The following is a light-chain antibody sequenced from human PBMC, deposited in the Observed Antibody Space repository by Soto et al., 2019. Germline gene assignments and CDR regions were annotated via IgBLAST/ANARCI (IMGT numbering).Light chain of an antibody. CDR2: DVS. Sequence: QSALTQPASVSGSPGQSITISCTGTSSDVGGYNYVSWYQQHSGKAPKLMIYDVSNRPSGVSNRFSGSKSGNTASLTISGLQAEDEADYYCGSYASSSTLYVFATGTKVTVL. CDR3: GSYASSSTLYV. CDR1: SSDVGGYNY. J-gene: IGLJ1*01. V-gene: IGLV2-14*01.